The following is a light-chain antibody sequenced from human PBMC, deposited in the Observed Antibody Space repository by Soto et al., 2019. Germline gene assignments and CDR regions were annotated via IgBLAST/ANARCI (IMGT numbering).Light chain of an antibody. J-gene: IGLJ1*01. Sequence: QSVLTQPASVSGSPGQSITVSCTGTSSDVGGYNSVSCYQQHPGKPPKLIIYEVSNRPSGVSDRFSGSKSGNTASLTISGLQAEDEADYYCSSYTSTSSYVFATGTKVTVL. CDR1: SSDVGGYNS. CDR2: EVS. CDR3: SSYTSTSSYV. V-gene: IGLV2-14*03.